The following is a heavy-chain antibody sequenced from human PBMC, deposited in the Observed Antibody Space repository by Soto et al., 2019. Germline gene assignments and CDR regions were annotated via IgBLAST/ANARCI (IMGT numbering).Heavy chain of an antibody. D-gene: IGHD5-18*01. CDR2: IYWDDDE. V-gene: IGHV2-5*02. Sequence: SGPTLVNPTQTLTLTCTFSGFSLSTSAVGVGWVRQPPGKALEWLAVIYWDDDERYSPSLKSRLTITKDTSKNQVVLTMTNVDPVDTATYYCAHRRSGYSYAGFDYWGQGTLVTVSS. J-gene: IGHJ4*02. CDR3: AHRRSGYSYAGFDY. CDR1: GFSLSTSAVG.